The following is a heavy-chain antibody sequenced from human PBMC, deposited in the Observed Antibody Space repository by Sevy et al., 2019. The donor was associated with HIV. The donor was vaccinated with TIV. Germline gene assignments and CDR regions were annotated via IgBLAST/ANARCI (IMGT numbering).Heavy chain of an antibody. CDR1: GFKFSSYA. D-gene: IGHD3-9*01. J-gene: IGHJ6*01. V-gene: IGHV3-23*01. CDR2: ISFSGVVT. Sequence: GGSLRLSCTASGFKFSSYAMTWVRQPPGKGLEWVSTISFSGVVTFDADSVRGRFTVSRDNAKNTLYLQMSGLRAEDTALCYCVKPPSNYEILHYDGMDIWGQGTAVTVSS. CDR3: VKPPSNYEILHYDGMDI.